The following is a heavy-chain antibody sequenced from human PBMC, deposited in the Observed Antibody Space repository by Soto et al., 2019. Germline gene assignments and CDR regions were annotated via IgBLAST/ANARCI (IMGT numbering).Heavy chain of an antibody. Sequence: GGSLRLSCVASGFTADDYAMHWVRQAPGKGLEWVSGISSNSDTIDYADSVKGRFTISRDNAKNSLFLQMNSLRPEDTALYYCAKDMKWGGMTTIHYFDSWGQGTLVTVST. J-gene: IGHJ4*02. CDR2: ISSNSDTI. V-gene: IGHV3-9*02. CDR3: AKDMKWGGMTTIHYFDS. CDR1: GFTADDYA. D-gene: IGHD4-17*01.